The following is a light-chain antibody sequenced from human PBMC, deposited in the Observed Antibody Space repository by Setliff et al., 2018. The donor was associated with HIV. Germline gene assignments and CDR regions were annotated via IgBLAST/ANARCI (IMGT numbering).Light chain of an antibody. Sequence: LTQPASVSGSPGQSITISCTGTSSDVGGYNYVSWYQQYPGKAPKLMIYDVTKRPSGVSNRFSGSKSGNTASLTISGLQAEDEADYYCNSYTSSTTLVFGGGT. V-gene: IGLV2-14*01. J-gene: IGLJ2*01. CDR2: DVT. CDR3: NSYTSSTTLV. CDR1: SSDVGGYNY.